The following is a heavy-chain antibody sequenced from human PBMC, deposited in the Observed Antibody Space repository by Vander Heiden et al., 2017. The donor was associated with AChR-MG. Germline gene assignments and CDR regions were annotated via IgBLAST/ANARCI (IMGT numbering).Heavy chain of an antibody. CDR3: AHRRSTVTYCSGGSCYSDINWFDP. CDR1: GFSLSTSGVG. V-gene: IGHV2-5*01. Sequence: QITLKESGPTLVKPTQTLTLTCTFSGFSLSTSGVGVGWIRQPPGKALEWLALMYWNDDKRYSPSLKSRLTITKDTSKNQVVLTMTNMDPVDTATYYCAHRRSTVTYCSGGSCYSDINWFDPWGQGTLVTVSS. J-gene: IGHJ5*02. CDR2: MYWNDDK. D-gene: IGHD2-15*01.